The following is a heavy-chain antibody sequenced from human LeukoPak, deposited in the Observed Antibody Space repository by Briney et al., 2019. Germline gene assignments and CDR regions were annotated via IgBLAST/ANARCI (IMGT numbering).Heavy chain of an antibody. CDR3: ARSGVATISDAFDI. V-gene: IGHV4-39*07. J-gene: IGHJ3*02. CDR1: GGSISSSSYY. CDR2: IYYSGST. Sequence: SSETLSLTCTVSGGSISSSSYYWGWIRQPPGKGLEWIGSIYYSGSTYYNPSLKSRVTISVDTSKNQFSLKLSSVTAADTAVYYRARSGVATISDAFDIWGQGTMVTVSS. D-gene: IGHD5-12*01.